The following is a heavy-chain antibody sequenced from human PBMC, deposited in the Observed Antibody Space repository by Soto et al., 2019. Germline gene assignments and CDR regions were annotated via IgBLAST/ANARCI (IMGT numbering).Heavy chain of an antibody. CDR3: ARGAGCSGGSCYSYNWFDP. Sequence: DVQLEESGGGLIEPGGSLRLSCAASGFTLSDYDMHWVRQGTTKGLEWVSGIGATGDTFYPDSVKGRFSISRDHVTNYLYRQMNILRAEDTAVYYCARGAGCSGGSCYSYNWFDPWGHGTLVTVSS. V-gene: IGHV3-13*01. CDR1: GFTLSDYD. D-gene: IGHD2-15*01. CDR2: IGATGDT. J-gene: IGHJ5*02.